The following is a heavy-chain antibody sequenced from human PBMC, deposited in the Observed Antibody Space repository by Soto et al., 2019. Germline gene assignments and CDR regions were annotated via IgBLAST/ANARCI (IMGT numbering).Heavy chain of an antibody. CDR2: IIPIFGTA. J-gene: IGHJ5*02. CDR1: GGTFSSYA. CDR3: ARAPASIAARPVGYNWFAP. V-gene: IGHV1-69*01. Sequence: QVPLVQSGAEVKKPGSSVKVSCKASGGTFSSYAISWVRQAPGQGLEWMGGIIPIFGTANDAQKFQGRVTITADESTSTAYMRLSSLRSEDTAVYYCARAPASIAARPVGYNWFAPWGQGTLVTVSS. D-gene: IGHD6-6*01.